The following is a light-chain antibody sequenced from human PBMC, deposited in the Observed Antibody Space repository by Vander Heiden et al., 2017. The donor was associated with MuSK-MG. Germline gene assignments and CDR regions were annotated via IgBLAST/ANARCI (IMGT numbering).Light chain of an antibody. CDR2: DAS. J-gene: IGKJ2*01. V-gene: IGKV1-33*01. CDR3: QQYDNPPYT. CDR1: QDISDN. Sequence: DIQMTQSPSSLSASVGERVTITCQASQDISDNLNWYQQKPGKAPKLLIYDASNLETGVPSRFSGSGSGTDFTFTISSLQPEDIATYYCQQYDNPPYTFGQGTKLEIK.